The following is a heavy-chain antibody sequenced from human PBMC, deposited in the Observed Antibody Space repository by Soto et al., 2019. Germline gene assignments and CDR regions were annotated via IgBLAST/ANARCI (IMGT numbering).Heavy chain of an antibody. Sequence: EVQLVESGGSLVKPGGSLRLSCAASGFSFRSYYLNWVRQAPGRGLEWVSSISPSSSFLSYADSVKGRFTISRDNAKSSVHLQMNSLRAEDTAVYFCARVGTDYGSGSPYYSDYWGQGTLVTVSS. CDR2: ISPSSSFL. D-gene: IGHD3-10*01. CDR1: GFSFRSYY. CDR3: ARVGTDYGSGSPYYSDY. V-gene: IGHV3-21*06. J-gene: IGHJ4*02.